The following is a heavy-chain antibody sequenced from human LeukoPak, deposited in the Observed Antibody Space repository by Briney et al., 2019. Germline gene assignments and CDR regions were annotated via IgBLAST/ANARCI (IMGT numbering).Heavy chain of an antibody. J-gene: IGHJ4*02. Sequence: SETLSLTCAVYGGSFSGYYWSWIRQPPGKGLEWIGEINHSGSTNYNPSLKSRVTISVDTSKNQFSLKLSSVTAADTAVYYCARSGSYSDYWGQGTLVTVSS. V-gene: IGHV4-34*01. CDR2: INHSGST. D-gene: IGHD1-26*01. CDR1: GGSFSGYY. CDR3: ARSGSYSDY.